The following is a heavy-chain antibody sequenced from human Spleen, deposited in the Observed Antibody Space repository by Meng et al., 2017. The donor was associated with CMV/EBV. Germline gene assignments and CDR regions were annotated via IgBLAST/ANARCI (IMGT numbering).Heavy chain of an antibody. J-gene: IGHJ4*02. D-gene: IGHD6-13*01. CDR3: ARVPMAADGTTFDY. Sequence: SCAISGDSVSSNSAAWNWIRQSPSRGLEWLGRTYYRSKWYNDYAVSVKSRITINPDTSKNQFSLQLNSVTPEDTAVYYCARVPMAADGTTFDYWGQGNMVIVSS. CDR2: TYYRSKWYN. V-gene: IGHV6-1*01. CDR1: GDSVSSNSAA.